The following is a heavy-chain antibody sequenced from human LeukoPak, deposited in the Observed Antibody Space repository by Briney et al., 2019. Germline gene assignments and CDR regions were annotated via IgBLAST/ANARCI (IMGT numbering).Heavy chain of an antibody. J-gene: IGHJ4*02. CDR2: ISNSGTII. V-gene: IGHV3-48*02. Sequence: GGSLRLSCAASGFTFGTYSMNWVRQAPGKGVEWVSYISNSGTIIHYADSAKGRFTISRDNAKNSLYLHIHSLRDEDTAVYYCAREDIEMVAFDFWGQGTLVTVSS. D-gene: IGHD5-12*01. CDR3: AREDIEMVAFDF. CDR1: GFTFGTYS.